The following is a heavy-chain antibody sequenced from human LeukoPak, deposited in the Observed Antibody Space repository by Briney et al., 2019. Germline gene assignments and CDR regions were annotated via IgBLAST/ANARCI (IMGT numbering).Heavy chain of an antibody. J-gene: IGHJ6*03. CDR1: GYTFTSYD. Sequence: ASVKVSCKASGYTFTSYDINWVRQATGQGLEWMGWMNPNSGNTGYAQKFQGRVTMTRNTSISTAYMELSSLRSEDTAVYYCARVGTGAGFYYYSYMDVWGKGTTVTVSS. CDR2: MNPNSGNT. D-gene: IGHD1-1*01. CDR3: ARVGTGAGFYYYSYMDV. V-gene: IGHV1-8*01.